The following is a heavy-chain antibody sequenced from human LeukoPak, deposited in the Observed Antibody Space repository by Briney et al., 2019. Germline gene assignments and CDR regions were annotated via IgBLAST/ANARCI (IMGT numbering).Heavy chain of an antibody. CDR1: GYIYTSYW. V-gene: IGHV5-51*01. CDR3: ARRGTIGYADAFDI. J-gene: IGHJ3*02. Sequence: GESLKISCNSSGYIYTSYWIGWVRQMPGKGLEWMGIIYPGDSDTRYSPSFQGQVTISADKSISTAYLQWSSLKASGTAMYYCARRGTIGYADAFDIWGQGTMVTVSS. D-gene: IGHD2-2*01. CDR2: IYPGDSDT.